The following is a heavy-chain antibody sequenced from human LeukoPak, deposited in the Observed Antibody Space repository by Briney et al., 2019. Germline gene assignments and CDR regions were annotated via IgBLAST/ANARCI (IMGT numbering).Heavy chain of an antibody. D-gene: IGHD4/OR15-4a*01. CDR3: ARDRLTTFNYYYYYGMDV. CDR2: ISYDGSNK. V-gene: IGHV3-30-3*01. CDR1: GFTSSSYA. J-gene: IGHJ6*02. Sequence: GGSLRLSCAASGFTSSSYAMHWVRQAPGKGLEWVAVISYDGSNKYYADSVKGRFTISRDNSKNTLYLQMNSLRAEDTAVYYCARDRLTTFNYYYYYGMDVWGQGTTVTVSS.